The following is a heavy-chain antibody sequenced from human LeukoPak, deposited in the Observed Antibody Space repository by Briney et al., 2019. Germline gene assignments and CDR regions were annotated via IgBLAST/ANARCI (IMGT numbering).Heavy chain of an antibody. D-gene: IGHD2-2*01. Sequence: AAVQVSCKASGYTFTSYDINWVRQATGQGLEWMGWMNPKSGNTGYAQKFQGRVTMTSNTSISTAYMELSSLRSEDTAVYYCARVIRDIVVVPAAMKDWGQGTLVTASS. CDR3: ARVIRDIVVVPAAMKD. CDR2: MNPKSGNT. V-gene: IGHV1-8*01. CDR1: GYTFTSYD. J-gene: IGHJ4*02.